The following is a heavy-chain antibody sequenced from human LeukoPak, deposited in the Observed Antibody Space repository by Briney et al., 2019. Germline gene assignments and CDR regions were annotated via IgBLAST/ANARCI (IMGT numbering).Heavy chain of an antibody. CDR1: GSSFTSYW. D-gene: IGHD2-15*01. Sequence: GESLKISCKGSGSSFTSYWIGWVRQMPGKGLEWMGIIYPGDSDTRYSPSFQGQVTISADKSISTAYLQWSSLKASDTAMYYCARQYCSGGSCYEYYFDYWGQGTLVTVSS. V-gene: IGHV5-51*01. CDR2: IYPGDSDT. J-gene: IGHJ4*02. CDR3: ARQYCSGGSCYEYYFDY.